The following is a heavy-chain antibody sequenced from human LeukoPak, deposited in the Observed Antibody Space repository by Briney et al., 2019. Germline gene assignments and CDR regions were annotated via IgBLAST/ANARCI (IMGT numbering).Heavy chain of an antibody. CDR3: ATRDYDSSGYVGGFYFDY. CDR2: ISAYNGNT. CDR1: GGTFSIYG. J-gene: IGHJ4*02. V-gene: IGHV1-18*01. D-gene: IGHD3-22*01. Sequence: ASVKVSCKASGGTFSIYGISWVRQAPGQGLEWMGWISAYNGNTNYAQKLQGRVTMTTDTSTSTAYMELRSLRSDDTAVYYCATRDYDSSGYVGGFYFDYWGQGTLVTVSS.